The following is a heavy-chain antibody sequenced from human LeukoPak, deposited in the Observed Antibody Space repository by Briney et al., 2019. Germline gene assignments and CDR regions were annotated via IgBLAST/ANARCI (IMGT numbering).Heavy chain of an antibody. D-gene: IGHD6-13*01. CDR2: IKQDGSEK. V-gene: IGHV3-7*01. CDR3: AGIPPAAGHFDY. J-gene: IGHJ4*02. CDR1: GFIFGAYW. Sequence: GGSLRLSCAASGFIFGAYWMSWVRQAPGKGLEWVANIKQDGSEKYYVDSVKGRFTISRDNAKNLLYLQMNSLRAEDTAVYYCAGIPPAAGHFDYWGQGTLVTVSS.